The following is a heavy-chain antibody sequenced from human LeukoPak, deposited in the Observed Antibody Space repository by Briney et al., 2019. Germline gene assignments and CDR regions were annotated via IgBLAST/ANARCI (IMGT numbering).Heavy chain of an antibody. CDR2: ISSSSSYI. V-gene: IGHV3-21*01. J-gene: IGHJ4*02. D-gene: IGHD3-3*01. Sequence: GGSLRLSCAASGFTFSSYAMSWVRQAPGKGLEWVSSISSSSSYIYYADSVKGRFTISRDNAKNSLYLQMNSLRAEDTAVYYCARGDSKDFYFDYWGQGTLVTVSS. CDR3: ARGDSKDFYFDY. CDR1: GFTFSSYA.